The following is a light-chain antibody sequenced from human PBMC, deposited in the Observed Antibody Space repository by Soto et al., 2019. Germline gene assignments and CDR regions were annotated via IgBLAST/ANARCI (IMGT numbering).Light chain of an antibody. Sequence: IVLTQSPGILSLSPGERASLSCRASQKISSTVLAWYQQKPGQAPRLLIYGASSRTTGIPDRFSGSGSGTDFTLTISRLEPEDFAMYYCQQCGGSPTFGQGTKVDNK. V-gene: IGKV3-20*01. CDR3: QQCGGSPT. J-gene: IGKJ1*01. CDR1: QKISSTV. CDR2: GAS.